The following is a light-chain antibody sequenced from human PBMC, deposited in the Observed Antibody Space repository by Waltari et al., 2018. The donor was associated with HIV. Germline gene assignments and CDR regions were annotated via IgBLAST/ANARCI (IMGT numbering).Light chain of an antibody. J-gene: IGLJ3*02. V-gene: IGLV2-11*01. CDR2: EVI. CDR3: CSYAGTYTYVL. CDR1: TSAVGGYES. Sequence: QSALTPPRPVSGSPGHSVPIPCPGTTSAVGGYESVPLYLQHPGKVPKLLIYEVIKRPSGVPDSCSGSKSGNTASLTISGLQTEDEADYFCCSYAGTYTYVLFGGGTKLTVL.